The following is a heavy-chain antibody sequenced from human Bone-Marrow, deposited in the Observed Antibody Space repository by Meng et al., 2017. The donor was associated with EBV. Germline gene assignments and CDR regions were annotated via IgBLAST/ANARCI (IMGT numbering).Heavy chain of an antibody. CDR3: SRDLAGSDDY. D-gene: IGHD1-14*01. V-gene: IGHV3-74*01. CDR1: GFTLRRYW. CDR2: INEDGTTT. Sequence: EVQLVESXXXXVXXGGSLRLSCAASGFTLRRYWMHWVRQVPGRGPLWVSRINEDGTTTNYADSVKGRFTIFRDNAKNTLYLQMNSLRAEDTAVYYCSRDLAGSDDYWGRGTLVTVSS. J-gene: IGHJ4*02.